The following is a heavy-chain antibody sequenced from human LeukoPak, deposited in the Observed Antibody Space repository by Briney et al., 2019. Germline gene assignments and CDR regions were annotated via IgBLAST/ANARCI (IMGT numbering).Heavy chain of an antibody. CDR2: ISTSGDSS. CDR3: AKDESAATFIFDY. J-gene: IGHJ4*02. D-gene: IGHD6-25*01. V-gene: IGHV3-23*01. Sequence: EGSLRLSCAASGFTFSSYAMSWVRQAPGKGLEWVSGISTSGDSSYYADSVQGRFTISRDNSKNTLYLQMNSLRAEDTAIYYCAKDESAATFIFDYWGQGTLVTVSS. CDR1: GFTFSSYA.